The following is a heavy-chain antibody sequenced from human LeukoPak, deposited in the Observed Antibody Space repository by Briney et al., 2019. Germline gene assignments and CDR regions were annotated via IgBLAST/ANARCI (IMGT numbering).Heavy chain of an antibody. J-gene: IGHJ4*02. CDR1: GFTFRSYW. CDR2: IDNDGSDT. V-gene: IGHV3-74*01. CDR3: AREEYYDFWSGYSVYFDY. D-gene: IGHD3-3*01. Sequence: GGSLRLSCAASGFTFRSYWIHWVRQAPGKGLVWVGRIDNDGSDTIYADSVKGRFTISRDNAKNSLYLQMNSLRAEDTAVYYCAREEYYDFWSGYSVYFDYWGQGTLVTVSS.